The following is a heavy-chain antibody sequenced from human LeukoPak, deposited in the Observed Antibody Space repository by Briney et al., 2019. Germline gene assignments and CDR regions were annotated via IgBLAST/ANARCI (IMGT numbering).Heavy chain of an antibody. CDR3: ARGDDSSGYYFPDY. J-gene: IGHJ4*02. CDR2: ISAYNGNT. V-gene: IGHV1-18*01. Sequence: GASVKVSCKASGYTFTSYGISWVRQAPGRGLEWMGWISAYNGNTNYAQKLQGRVTMTTDTSTSTAYMELRSLRSDDTAVYYCARGDDSSGYYFPDYWGQGTLVTVSS. D-gene: IGHD3-22*01. CDR1: GYTFTSYG.